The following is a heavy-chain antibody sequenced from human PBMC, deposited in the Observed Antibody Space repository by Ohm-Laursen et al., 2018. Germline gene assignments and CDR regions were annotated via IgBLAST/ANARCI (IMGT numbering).Heavy chain of an antibody. Sequence: ASVKVSCKASGYTFSKYYIHWARQAPGQGLEWIGIINPSGGGTTYAQNFQGRVTMTTDTSTSTAYMELNSLRSADTALYYCARDSTTPLPGHLDLWGRGTLVTVSS. D-gene: IGHD2/OR15-2a*01. J-gene: IGHJ2*01. CDR2: INPSGGGT. CDR1: GYTFSKYY. CDR3: ARDSTTPLPGHLDL. V-gene: IGHV1-46*01.